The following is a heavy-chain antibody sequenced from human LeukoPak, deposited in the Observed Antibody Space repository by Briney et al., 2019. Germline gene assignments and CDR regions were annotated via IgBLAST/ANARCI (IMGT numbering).Heavy chain of an antibody. Sequence: GASVKVSCKASGYTFTSYDINWVRQATGQGLEWMGWMNPNSGNTGYAQKFQGRVTMTRNTSIRTAYMELSSLRSEDTAVYYCARGIGYCSSTSCYTDYWGQGTLVTVSS. CDR3: ARGIGYCSSTSCYTDY. V-gene: IGHV1-8*01. CDR1: GYTFTSYD. D-gene: IGHD2-2*02. J-gene: IGHJ4*02. CDR2: MNPNSGNT.